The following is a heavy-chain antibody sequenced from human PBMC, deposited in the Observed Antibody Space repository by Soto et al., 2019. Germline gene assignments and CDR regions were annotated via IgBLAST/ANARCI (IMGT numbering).Heavy chain of an antibody. CDR1: GGSISSGGYY. J-gene: IGHJ4*02. V-gene: IGHV4-31*03. Sequence: QVQLQESGPGLVKPSQTLSLTCTVSGGSISSGGYYWSWIRQHPGKGLEWIGYIYYSGSTYYNPSLKSRVTISVDTSKNQFSLKLSSVTAADTAVYYCARADYDYVSGSYRYYFDYWGQGTLVTVSS. D-gene: IGHD3-16*01. CDR3: ARADYDYVSGSYRYYFDY. CDR2: IYYSGST.